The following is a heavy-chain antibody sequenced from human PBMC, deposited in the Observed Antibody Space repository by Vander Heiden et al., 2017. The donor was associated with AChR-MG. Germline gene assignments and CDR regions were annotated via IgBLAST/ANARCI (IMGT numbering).Heavy chain of an antibody. CDR2: ISGSGGST. Sequence: VQLLESGGGLVHPGGSLRPSCAASGFTLSSYAMSWVRQAPGKGLEWVSAISGSGGSTYYADSVKGRFTISRDNSKNTLYLQMNSLSAEDTAVYYCAKDQITIFGLADYWGQGTLVTVSS. J-gene: IGHJ4*02. CDR3: AKDQITIFGLADY. D-gene: IGHD3-3*01. CDR1: GFTLSSYA. V-gene: IGHV3-23*01.